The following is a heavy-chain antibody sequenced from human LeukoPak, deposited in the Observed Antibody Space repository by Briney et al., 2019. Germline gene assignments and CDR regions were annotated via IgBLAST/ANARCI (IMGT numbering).Heavy chain of an antibody. D-gene: IGHD3-22*01. CDR1: GFTFSSYE. CDR3: ARYTMIVGLDY. J-gene: IGHJ4*02. CDR2: IKQDGSEK. Sequence: GGSLRLSCAASGFTFSSYEMNWVRQAPGKGLEWVANIKQDGSEKYYVDSVKGRFTISRDNAKNSLYLQMNSLRAEDTAVYYCARYTMIVGLDYWGQGTLVTVSS. V-gene: IGHV3-7*01.